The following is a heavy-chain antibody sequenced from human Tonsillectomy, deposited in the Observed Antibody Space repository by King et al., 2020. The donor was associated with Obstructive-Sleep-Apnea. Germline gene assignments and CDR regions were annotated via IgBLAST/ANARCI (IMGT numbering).Heavy chain of an antibody. CDR3: ARGGQGAAGNFAV. CDR1: DNSISGYY. V-gene: IGHV4-4*07. Sequence: VQLQESGPGLVKPSETLSLTCSVSDNSISGYYWSWIRQPAEKRLEWIGRIYSSGITDYNPSLRSRVTLSLDTSKNQFSLTLKSVTAADTAIYYCARGGQGAAGNFAVWGQGTTVTVSS. CDR2: IYSSGIT. D-gene: IGHD6-13*01. J-gene: IGHJ6*02.